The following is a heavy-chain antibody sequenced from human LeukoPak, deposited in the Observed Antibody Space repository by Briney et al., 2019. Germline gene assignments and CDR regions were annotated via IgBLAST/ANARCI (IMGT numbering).Heavy chain of an antibody. CDR2: IKQEGSEI. CDR1: GFIFSNYW. J-gene: IGHJ4*02. CDR3: ARPSLNTGSYFDY. D-gene: IGHD1-26*01. Sequence: PGGSLRLSCGASGFIFSNYWMSWVRQAPGKGREWVGNIKQEGSEIYYVDSVRRRFTISRDNAKNSLYLQMNSLRAEDTAVYYCARPSLNTGSYFDYWGQGILVSVSS. V-gene: IGHV3-7*01.